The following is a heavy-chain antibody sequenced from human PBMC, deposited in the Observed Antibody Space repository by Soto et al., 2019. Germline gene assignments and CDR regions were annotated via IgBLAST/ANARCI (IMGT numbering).Heavy chain of an antibody. D-gene: IGHD3-3*01. CDR1: GFTFSSYW. V-gene: IGHV3-7*01. J-gene: IGHJ6*03. Sequence: GGSLRLSCAASGFTFSSYWMSWVRQAPGKGLEWVANIKQDGSEKYYVDSVKGRFTISRDNAKNSLYLQMNSLRAEDTAVYYCARDSYDPEAHYYYYMDVWGKGTTVTVSS. CDR3: ARDSYDPEAHYYYYMDV. CDR2: IKQDGSEK.